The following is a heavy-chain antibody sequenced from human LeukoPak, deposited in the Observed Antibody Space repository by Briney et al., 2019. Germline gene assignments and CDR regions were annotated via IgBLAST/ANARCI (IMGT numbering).Heavy chain of an antibody. V-gene: IGHV1-18*01. CDR1: GYTFTSYG. CDR3: ARANYYDSTINAFDI. J-gene: IGHJ3*02. CDR2: ISAYNGNT. D-gene: IGHD3-22*01. Sequence: ASVKVSCKASGYTFTSYGISWVRQAPGQGLEWMGWISAYNGNTNYAQKLQGRVTMTTDTSTSTAYMELRSLRSDDTAVYYCARANYYDSTINAFDIWGQGTMVTVSS.